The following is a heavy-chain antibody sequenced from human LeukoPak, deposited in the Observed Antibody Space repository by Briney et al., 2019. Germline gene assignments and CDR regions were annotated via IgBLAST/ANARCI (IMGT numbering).Heavy chain of an antibody. D-gene: IGHD5-18*01. CDR3: VRDVGQLWA. CDR1: GDSISSSSYY. Sequence: SETLFLTCSVSGDSISSSSYYWGWIRQAPGKGLEWIGSAYYIGITYHNPSLRSRVTISVGTSKNQFSLKMTSVSAADTAVYYCVRDVGQLWAWGQGTLVTVSS. V-gene: IGHV4-39*07. J-gene: IGHJ5*02. CDR2: AYYIGIT.